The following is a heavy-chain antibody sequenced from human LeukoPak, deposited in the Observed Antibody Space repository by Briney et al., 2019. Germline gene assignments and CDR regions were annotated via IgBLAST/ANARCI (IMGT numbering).Heavy chain of an antibody. D-gene: IGHD3-3*01. V-gene: IGHV3-33*06. J-gene: IGHJ4*02. CDR1: GFTFSSYG. CDR2: IWYDGSNK. Sequence: GGSLRLSCAASGFTFSSYGMHWVRQASGKGLEWVAVIWYDGSNKYYADSVKGRFTISRDNSKNTLYLQMNSLRAEDTAMYYCAKSAIHYDFWSGYYLDYWGQGTLVTVSS. CDR3: AKSAIHYDFWSGYYLDY.